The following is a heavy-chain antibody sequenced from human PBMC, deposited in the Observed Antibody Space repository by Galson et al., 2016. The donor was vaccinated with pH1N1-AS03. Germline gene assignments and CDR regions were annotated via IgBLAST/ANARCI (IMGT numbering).Heavy chain of an antibody. CDR3: ARDWPPQGISVAGSFDF. CDR2: ISTSSSSI. CDR1: GFPFSGYS. V-gene: IGHV3-21*01. D-gene: IGHD6-19*01. Sequence: SLRLSCAASGFPFSGYSMNWVRQASGKGLEWVSFISTSSSSIYYADSVKGRFTISRDNAQNLLYLQMNSLRDEDTAVYYCARDWPPQGISVAGSFDFWGQGTLVTVSS. J-gene: IGHJ4*02.